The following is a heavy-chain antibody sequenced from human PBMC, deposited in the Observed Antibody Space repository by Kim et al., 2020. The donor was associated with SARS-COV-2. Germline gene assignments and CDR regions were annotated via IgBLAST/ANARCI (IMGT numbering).Heavy chain of an antibody. CDR2: FDPEDGET. J-gene: IGHJ5*02. V-gene: IGHV1-24*01. CDR3: ATARIVGAYSWFDP. CDR1: GYTLTELS. Sequence: ASVKVSCKVSGYTLTELSMHWVRQAPGKGLEWMGGFDPEDGETIYAQKFQGRVTMTEDTSTDTAYMELSSLRSEDTAVYYCATARIVGAYSWFDPWGQGTLVTVSS. D-gene: IGHD1-26*01.